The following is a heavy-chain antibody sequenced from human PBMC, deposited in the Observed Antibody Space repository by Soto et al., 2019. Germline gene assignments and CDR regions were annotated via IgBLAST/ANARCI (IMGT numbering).Heavy chain of an antibody. CDR3: ARERVLWFGELTPDYYYGMDV. CDR1: GFTFSTYA. Sequence: PGGSLRLSCAASGFTFSTYAMHWVRQAPGKGLEWVAVIWFDGSNKYYADSVKGRFTVSRDNSKNTLYLQVISLRAEDTAVYYCARERVLWFGELTPDYYYGMDVWGQGTTVTVSS. D-gene: IGHD3-10*01. J-gene: IGHJ6*02. V-gene: IGHV3-33*01. CDR2: IWFDGSNK.